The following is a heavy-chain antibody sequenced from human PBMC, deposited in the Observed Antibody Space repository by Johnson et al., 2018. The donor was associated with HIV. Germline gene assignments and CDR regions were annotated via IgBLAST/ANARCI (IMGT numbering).Heavy chain of an antibody. V-gene: IGHV3-66*01. CDR2: IYSGGST. Sequence: VQLVESGGGLVQPGGSLRLSCAASGFNFSSNYMSWVRQAPGKGLEWVSVIYSGGSTYYADSVKGRFTISRDNSKNSLYLEMNSLKTEDTAVYYCTTDPEIVGPTGAFDIWGQGTMVTVSS. J-gene: IGHJ3*02. CDR1: GFNFSSNY. D-gene: IGHD1-26*01. CDR3: TTDPEIVGPTGAFDI.